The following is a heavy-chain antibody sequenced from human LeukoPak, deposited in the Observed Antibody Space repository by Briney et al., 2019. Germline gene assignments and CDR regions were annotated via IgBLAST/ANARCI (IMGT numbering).Heavy chain of an antibody. CDR2: IYPGDSDT. CDR3: ARLVGYCSGGSCYYFDY. D-gene: IGHD2-15*01. Sequence: GASLKISCKGSGYSFTSYWIGWVRQLPGKGLEWMGIIYPGDSDTRYSPSFQGQVTISADKSISTAYLQWSSLKASDTAMYYCARLVGYCSGGSCYYFDYWGQGTLVTVSS. V-gene: IGHV5-51*01. J-gene: IGHJ4*02. CDR1: GYSFTSYW.